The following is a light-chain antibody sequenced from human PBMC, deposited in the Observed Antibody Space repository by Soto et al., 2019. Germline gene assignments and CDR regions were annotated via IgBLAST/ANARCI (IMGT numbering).Light chain of an antibody. CDR3: SSQAVSSTLV. J-gene: IGLJ2*01. V-gene: IGLV2-14*01. CDR1: SSDIGGYNY. Sequence: QSALTQPASVSGSPGQSITISCTGTSSDIGGYNYVSWYQQHPGKAPKLMIYDVSNRPSGVSNRFSGSKSGNTASLTISGLQAEDAADYYCSSQAVSSTLVFGGGTQLTVL. CDR2: DVS.